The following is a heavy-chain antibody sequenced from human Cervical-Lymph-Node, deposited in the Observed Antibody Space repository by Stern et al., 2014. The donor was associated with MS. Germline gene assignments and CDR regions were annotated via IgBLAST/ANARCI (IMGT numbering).Heavy chain of an antibody. V-gene: IGHV5-51*03. J-gene: IGHJ4*02. D-gene: IGHD2-21*01. CDR2: IYPGDSDI. Sequence: EVQLVESGAEVRKPGDSLKISCKTSGYRFINYWIAWVRQVPGKGLEWIGIIYPGDSDIRYSPSFQGHVTISVDKSIRTSYLQWSSLKASDTAVYYCARWSVACDSWGQGALITVSS. CDR1: GYRFINYW. CDR3: ARWSVACDS.